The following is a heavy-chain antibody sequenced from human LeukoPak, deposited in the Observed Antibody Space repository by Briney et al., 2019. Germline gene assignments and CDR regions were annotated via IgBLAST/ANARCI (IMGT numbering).Heavy chain of an antibody. CDR1: GFTFSSYW. CDR2: INGDGRNI. V-gene: IGHV3-74*01. Sequence: GGSPRLSCVASGFTFSSYWMHWVRQDPRKGLVWVSRINGDGRNINYADSVRGRFTISRDNAKNSLYLQMNSLKVEDTAIYYCARDNWVDCWGQGTLVTVSS. J-gene: IGHJ5*01. CDR3: ARDNWVDC.